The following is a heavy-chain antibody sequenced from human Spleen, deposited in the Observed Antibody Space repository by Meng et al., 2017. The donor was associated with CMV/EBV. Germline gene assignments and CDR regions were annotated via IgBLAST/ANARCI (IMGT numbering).Heavy chain of an antibody. V-gene: IGHV3-30*02. D-gene: IGHD4-17*01. J-gene: IGHJ6*02. Sequence: GGSLRLSCVTSGFTLNNYGMHWVRQAPGKGLEWVAFMRYDGSVEYYADSVKGRFIMSREYSRNIVYLHMNTLRPEDTAEYYCAKETTDVDSGMDVWGQGTTVTVSS. CDR2: MRYDGSVE. CDR3: AKETTDVDSGMDV. CDR1: GFTLNNYG.